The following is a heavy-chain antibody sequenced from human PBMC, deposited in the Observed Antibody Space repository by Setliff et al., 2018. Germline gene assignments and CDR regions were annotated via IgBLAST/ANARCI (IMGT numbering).Heavy chain of an antibody. CDR3: ARVSGFLYVDV. Sequence: SETLSLTCTVSGDSISSRTSYWSWIRQPAGKGLEWIGHIYTSWSTNYNPSLQSRASISLDTSKNQFSLQLSSVSAADTALYYCARVSGFLYVDVWGKGTTVT. CDR2: IYTSWST. V-gene: IGHV4-61*09. D-gene: IGHD3-3*01. CDR1: GDSISSRTSY. J-gene: IGHJ6*03.